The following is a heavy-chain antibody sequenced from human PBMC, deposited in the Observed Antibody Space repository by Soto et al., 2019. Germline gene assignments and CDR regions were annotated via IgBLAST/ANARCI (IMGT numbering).Heavy chain of an antibody. CDR2: ISYDGSIK. V-gene: IGHV3-30*18. J-gene: IGHJ6*02. CDR1: GFSFNDYC. Sequence: PGGSLRLSCAASGFSFNDYCMHWVRQAPGKGLQWVALISYDGSIKYYADSVKGRFTISRDISKNTLFLQMNSLRAEDTAVYYCAQTPRPLRDYYYGMDVWGQGTTVTASS. CDR3: AQTPRPLRDYYYGMDV.